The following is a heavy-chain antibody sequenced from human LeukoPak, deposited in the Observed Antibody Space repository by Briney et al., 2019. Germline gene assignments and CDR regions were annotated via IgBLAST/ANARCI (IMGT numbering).Heavy chain of an antibody. CDR1: GGSFSGYY. V-gene: IGHV4-34*01. CDR2: INHSGST. J-gene: IGHJ4*02. CDR3: ARARGLLLFDY. D-gene: IGHD2-15*01. Sequence: SETLSLTCAVYGGSFSGYYWSWIRQPPGKGRGWIGEINHSGSTNYNPSLKSRVTISVDTSKNQFSLKLSSVTAADTAVYYCARARGLLLFDYWGQGTLVTVSS.